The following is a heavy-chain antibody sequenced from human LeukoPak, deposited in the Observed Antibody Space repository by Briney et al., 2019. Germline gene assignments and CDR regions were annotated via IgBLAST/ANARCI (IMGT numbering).Heavy chain of an antibody. J-gene: IGHJ3*02. CDR3: VKEGGGYYYDSSGPDAFDI. CDR1: GLTFSSYA. V-gene: IGHV3-64D*09. D-gene: IGHD3-22*01. Sequence: AGGSLRLSCSASGLTFSSYAMHWVRQAPGKGLEYVSAISSNGGSTYYADSVKGRFTISRDNSKNTLYLQMSSLRAEDTAVYYCVKEGGGYYYDSSGPDAFDIWGQGTMVTVSS. CDR2: ISSNGGST.